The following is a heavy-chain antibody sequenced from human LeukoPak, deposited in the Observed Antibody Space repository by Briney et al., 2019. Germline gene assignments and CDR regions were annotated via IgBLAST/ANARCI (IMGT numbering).Heavy chain of an antibody. CDR3: ARYCSGGSCYSNWFDP. Sequence: SETLSLTCAVYGGSFSGYYWSWIRQPPGKGLEWIGEINHSGSTNYNPSVKSRVTISVDTSKNQFSLKLTSVTAADTAVYYCARYCSGGSCYSNWFDPWGQGTLVTVSS. V-gene: IGHV4-34*01. J-gene: IGHJ5*02. CDR2: INHSGST. CDR1: GGSFSGYY. D-gene: IGHD2-15*01.